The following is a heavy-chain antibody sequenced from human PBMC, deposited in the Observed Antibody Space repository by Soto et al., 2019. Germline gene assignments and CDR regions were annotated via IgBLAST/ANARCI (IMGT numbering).Heavy chain of an antibody. D-gene: IGHD2-21*02. J-gene: IGHJ4*02. V-gene: IGHV3-30*18. CDR3: AKDSGHCGGDCYPLFDY. CDR2: ISYDGSNK. CDR1: GFTFSSYG. Sequence: GGSLRLSCAASGFTFSSYGMHWVRQAPGKGLEWVAVISYDGSNKYYAGSVKGRFTISRDNSKNTLYLQMNSLRAEDAAVYYCAKDSGHCGGDCYPLFDYWGQGTLVTVSS.